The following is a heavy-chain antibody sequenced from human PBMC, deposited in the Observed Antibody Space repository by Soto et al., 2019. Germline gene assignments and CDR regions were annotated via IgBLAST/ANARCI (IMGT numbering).Heavy chain of an antibody. D-gene: IGHD3-22*01. Sequence: QVQLVESGGGVVQPGMSLRLSCIGSEFTFNNYGIHWVRQAPGKGLEWVAVISYDGSNKKFADSVQGRLTISRDNSKNTVSLQMNSLRPEDTDVYHWTKDQYYYSSSGYYVFDSWGQGTLVTVSS. CDR2: ISYDGSNK. CDR1: EFTFNNYG. CDR3: TKDQYYYSSSGYYVFDS. J-gene: IGHJ4*02. V-gene: IGHV3-30*18.